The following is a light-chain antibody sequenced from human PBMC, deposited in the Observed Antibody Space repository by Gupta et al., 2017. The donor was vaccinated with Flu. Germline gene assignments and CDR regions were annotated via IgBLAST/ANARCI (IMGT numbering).Light chain of an antibody. V-gene: IGKV3-11*01. CDR3: QQRSNWGGVTWT. CDR2: DAS. J-gene: IGKJ1*01. CDR1: QSVSSY. Sequence: EIVLTQSPATLSLSPGERATLSCRASQSVSSYLAWYQQKPGQAPRLLIYDASNRATGIPARFSGSGSGTDFTLTISSLEPEDFAVYYCQQRSNWGGVTWTFGQGTKVEIK.